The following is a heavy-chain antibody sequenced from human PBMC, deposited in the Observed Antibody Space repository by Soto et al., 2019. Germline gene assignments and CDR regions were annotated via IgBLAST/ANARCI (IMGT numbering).Heavy chain of an antibody. D-gene: IGHD3-22*01. CDR1: GYTFTSYG. J-gene: IGHJ4*02. V-gene: IGHV1-18*01. CDR2: ISAYNGNT. CDR3: ARGSYDYDSSGYSGY. Sequence: ASVKVSCKASGYTFTSYGISWVRQAPGQGLEWMGWISAYNGNTNYAQKLQGRVTMTTDTSTSTAYMELRSLRSDDTAVYYCARGSYDYDSSGYSGYWGQGTLVTVSS.